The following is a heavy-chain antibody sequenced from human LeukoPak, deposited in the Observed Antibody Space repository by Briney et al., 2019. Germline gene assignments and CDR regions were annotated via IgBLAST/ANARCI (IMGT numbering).Heavy chain of an antibody. CDR1: GFPFSDHY. CDR3: AGPYDYGDLSY. CDR2: IDYDGTGM. Sequence: HGGSLRLSCAASGFPFSDHYMIWIRQAPGKGLEWVSYIDYDGTGMSYADSVEGRFTISRDNAKKTLYLEMRSLTVEDSAVYYCAGPYDYGDLSYWGQGSLVSVSS. D-gene: IGHD4-17*01. V-gene: IGHV3-11*01. J-gene: IGHJ4*02.